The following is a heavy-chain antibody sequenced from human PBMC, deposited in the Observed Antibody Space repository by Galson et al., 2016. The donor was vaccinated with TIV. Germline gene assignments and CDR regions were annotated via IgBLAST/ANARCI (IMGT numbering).Heavy chain of an antibody. CDR1: GGSVTSNLG. J-gene: IGHJ5*02. D-gene: IGHD6-19*01. CDR3: ARSRSSGWSWFDP. Sequence: SVKVSCKASGGSVTSNLGLNWVRQAPGQGLEWLGGILPISGQTNYAQKFQGRVTITRDTSASTAYMELSSLRSEDTAVYYCARSRSSGWSWFDPWGQGTLVTVSS. CDR2: ILPISGQT. V-gene: IGHV1-69*05.